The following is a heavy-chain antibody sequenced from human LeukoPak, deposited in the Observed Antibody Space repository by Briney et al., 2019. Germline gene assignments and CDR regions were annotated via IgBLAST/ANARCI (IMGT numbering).Heavy chain of an antibody. CDR1: GYTFTSYG. Sequence: ASVKVSCKASGYTFTSYGISWVRQAPGQGLEWMGWINPNSGDTNYAQKFQGRVTMTRDTSISTAYMELSLLSSDDTAVYYCARGDYYGSGKVVAAWGQGTLVTVSS. CDR2: INPNSGDT. V-gene: IGHV1-2*02. CDR3: ARGDYYGSGKVVAA. D-gene: IGHD3-10*01. J-gene: IGHJ5*02.